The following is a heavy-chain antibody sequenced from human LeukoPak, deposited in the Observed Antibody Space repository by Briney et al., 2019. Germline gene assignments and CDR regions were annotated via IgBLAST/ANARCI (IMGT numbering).Heavy chain of an antibody. D-gene: IGHD2-15*01. J-gene: IGHJ5*02. Sequence: ASVKVSCKASGYTFTSYYMHWVRQAPGQGLEWMGIINPSGGSTSYAQKFQGRVTMTRDTSTSTVYMELSSLRSEDTAVYYCARDLGAIVVVAAPTGPWGQGTLVTVSS. V-gene: IGHV1-46*01. CDR2: INPSGGST. CDR1: GYTFTSYY. CDR3: ARDLGAIVVVAAPTGP.